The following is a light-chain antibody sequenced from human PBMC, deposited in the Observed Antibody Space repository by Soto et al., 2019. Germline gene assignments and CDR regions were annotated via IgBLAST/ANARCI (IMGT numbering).Light chain of an antibody. V-gene: IGKV1-39*01. CDR1: QSISSY. CDR2: AAS. CDR3: QQSYSNPIT. J-gene: IGKJ5*01. Sequence: SASVGDRDTITCRASQSISSYLNWYQQKPGKAPKLLIYAASSLQSGVPSRFSGSGSGTDYTLTICSLQPEDFPTYYCQQSYSNPITFGQGTRLEIK.